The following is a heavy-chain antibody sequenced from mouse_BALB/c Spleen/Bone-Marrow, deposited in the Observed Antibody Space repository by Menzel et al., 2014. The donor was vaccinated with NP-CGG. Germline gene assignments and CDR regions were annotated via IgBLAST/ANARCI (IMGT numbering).Heavy chain of an antibody. J-gene: IGHJ4*01. CDR2: INDGGSYT. Sequence: EVKLVESGGGLVKPGGSLKLSCAVSGFTFSDYYMYWVRQNPEKRLEWVATINDGGSYTYYPDSVKGRFTISRDNAKNNLYLQMSSLKSEDTAMYYCAGDGNFAMDYWGQGTSVTVSS. D-gene: IGHD2-1*01. CDR1: GFTFSDYY. V-gene: IGHV5-4*02. CDR3: AGDGNFAMDY.